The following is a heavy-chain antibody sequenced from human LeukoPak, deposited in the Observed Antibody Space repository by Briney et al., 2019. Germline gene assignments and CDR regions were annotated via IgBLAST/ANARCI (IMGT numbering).Heavy chain of an antibody. Sequence: PGGSLRLSCAASGLTFSNYAMNWVRQASGRGLEWVSGITDSGRKTYYADSVKGRFSISRDNSKNTVYLQMSDLRAEDTAVYYCARDRWFGVGASLFDYWGQGTLVTVSS. CDR2: ITDSGRKT. CDR3: ARDRWFGVGASLFDY. D-gene: IGHD1-26*01. CDR1: GLTFSNYA. V-gene: IGHV3-23*01. J-gene: IGHJ4*02.